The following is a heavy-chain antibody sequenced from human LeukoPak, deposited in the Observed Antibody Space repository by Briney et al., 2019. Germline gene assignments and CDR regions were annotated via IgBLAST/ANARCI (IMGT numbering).Heavy chain of an antibody. D-gene: IGHD6-13*01. CDR3: ARKKLVARGYFDS. CDR1: GGSISSSGFY. V-gene: IGHV4-39*01. Sequence: SETLSLTCTVSGGSISSSGFYWDWVRQSPGRGVEWIVSISQSGTTYYNPPLKSRIAIFVDTSKSQFSLKLSSVTAADTAVYYCARKKLVARGYFDSWGQGVLVTVSS. CDR2: ISQSGTT. J-gene: IGHJ4*02.